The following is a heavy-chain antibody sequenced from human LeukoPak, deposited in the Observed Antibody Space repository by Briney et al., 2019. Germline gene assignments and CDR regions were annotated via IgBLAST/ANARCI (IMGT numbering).Heavy chain of an antibody. J-gene: IGHJ4*02. CDR2: IWPDGSNK. CDR3: ARGGLAAAGIDY. D-gene: IGHD6-13*01. Sequence: GRSLRLSCAASGFTFNSYGMFWVRQAPGKGLEWVAFIWPDGSNKLYGDSVKGRFTISRDNSKNTVYLQMNSLRAEDTAVYYCARGGLAAAGIDYWGQGALVTVSS. V-gene: IGHV3-33*01. CDR1: GFTFNSYG.